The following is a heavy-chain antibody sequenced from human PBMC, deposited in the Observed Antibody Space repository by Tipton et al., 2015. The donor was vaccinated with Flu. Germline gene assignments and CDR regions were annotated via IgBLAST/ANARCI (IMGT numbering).Heavy chain of an antibody. CDR1: GYTFTGYY. CDR2: INPNSGGT. J-gene: IGHJ3*02. V-gene: IGHV1-2*02. D-gene: IGHD3-22*01. Sequence: QSGAEVKKPGASVKVSCKASGYTFTGYYMHWVRQAPGQGLEWMGWINPNSGGTNYAQKFQGRVTTTRDTSISTAYMELSRLRSDDTAVYYCARPHLTMIWTDAFDIWGQGTMVPVSS. CDR3: ARPHLTMIWTDAFDI.